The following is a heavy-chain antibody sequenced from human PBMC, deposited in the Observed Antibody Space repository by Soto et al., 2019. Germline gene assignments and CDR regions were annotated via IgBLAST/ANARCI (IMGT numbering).Heavy chain of an antibody. Sequence: GGSLRLSCAVSGFQVSSNYMSWVRQAPGKGLEWVSVIYSGGSTYYADSVEGRFTVSRDNSKNTLHLQTNSLRAEDMAVYYCARVYCSGGSCYHLDQWGQGT. CDR2: IYSGGST. J-gene: IGHJ4*02. CDR1: GFQVSSNY. CDR3: ARVYCSGGSCYHLDQ. D-gene: IGHD2-15*01. V-gene: IGHV3-66*01.